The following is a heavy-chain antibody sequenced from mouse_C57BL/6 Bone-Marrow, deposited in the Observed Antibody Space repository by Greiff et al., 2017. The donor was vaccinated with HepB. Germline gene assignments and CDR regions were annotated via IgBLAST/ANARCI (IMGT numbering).Heavy chain of an antibody. D-gene: IGHD2-1*01. CDR1: GFTFSSYG. CDR2: ISSGGSYT. V-gene: IGHV5-6*01. CDR3: PDLLWYPHYYAMDY. Sequence: EVKLVESGGDLVKPGGSLKLSCAASGFTFSSYGMSWVRQTPDKRLEWVATISSGGSYTYYPDSVKGRFTISRDNAKNTLYLQMSSLKSEDTAMYYCPDLLWYPHYYAMDYWGQGTSVTVSS. J-gene: IGHJ4*01.